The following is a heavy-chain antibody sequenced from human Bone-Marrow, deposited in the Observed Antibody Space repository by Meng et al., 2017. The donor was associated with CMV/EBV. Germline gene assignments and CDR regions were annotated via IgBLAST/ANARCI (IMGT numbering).Heavy chain of an antibody. CDR1: GGTFSSYA. CDR3: AISSKPLQLWFSHFDY. V-gene: IGHV1-69*05. Sequence: SVNVSCKASGGTFSSYAISWVRQAPGQGLEWMGGIIPIFGTANYAQKFQGRVTITTDESTSTAYMELGSLRSEDTAVYYCAISSKPLQLWFSHFDYWGQGTLVTGSS. D-gene: IGHD5-18*01. J-gene: IGHJ4*02. CDR2: IIPIFGTA.